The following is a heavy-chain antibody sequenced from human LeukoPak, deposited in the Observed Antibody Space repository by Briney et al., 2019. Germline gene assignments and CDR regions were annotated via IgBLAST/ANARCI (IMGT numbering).Heavy chain of an antibody. Sequence: GGSLRLSCAASGFTFSSYAMSWVRQAPGKGLEWVSAISGSGETTHYADSVKGRFTISRDISKNTLYLLMNSLRAEDTAVYYCATRYGYFASWGQGTLVTVSS. D-gene: IGHD5-18*01. CDR2: ISGSGETT. V-gene: IGHV3-23*01. CDR1: GFTFSSYA. CDR3: ATRYGYFAS. J-gene: IGHJ4*02.